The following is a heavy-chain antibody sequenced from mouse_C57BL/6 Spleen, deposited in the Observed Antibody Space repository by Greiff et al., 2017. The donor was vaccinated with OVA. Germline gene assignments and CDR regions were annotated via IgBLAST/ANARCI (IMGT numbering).Heavy chain of an antibody. CDR3: ARGSNYYGFDY. Sequence: QVQLQQSGAELVRPGTSVKMSCKASGYTFTNYWIGWAKQRPGHGLEWIGDIYPGGGYTNYNEKFKGKAALTADKSSSTAYMQFSSLTSEDSAIYYCARGSNYYGFDYWGQGTTLTVSS. J-gene: IGHJ2*01. CDR1: GYTFTNYW. D-gene: IGHD1-1*01. V-gene: IGHV1-63*01. CDR2: IYPGGGYT.